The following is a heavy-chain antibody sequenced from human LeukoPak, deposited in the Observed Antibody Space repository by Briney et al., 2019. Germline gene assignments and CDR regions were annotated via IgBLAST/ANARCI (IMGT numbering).Heavy chain of an antibody. CDR2: IYYSGST. V-gene: IGHV4-31*03. D-gene: IGHD1-1*01. Sequence: SETLSLTCTVSGGSISSGGYYWSWIRQHPGKGLEWIGYIYYSGSTYYNPSLKSRVTILVDTSKNQFSLKLSSVTAADTAVYYCARDVEDGNWFDPWGQGTLVTVSS. CDR1: GGSISSGGYY. J-gene: IGHJ5*02. CDR3: ARDVEDGNWFDP.